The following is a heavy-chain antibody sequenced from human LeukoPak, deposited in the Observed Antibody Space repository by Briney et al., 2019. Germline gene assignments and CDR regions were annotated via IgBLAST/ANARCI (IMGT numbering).Heavy chain of an antibody. Sequence: PGGSLRLSCVVSGFTFNRCWMNWVRQAPGKGLEWVAHINPDGRDTYYVDSVKGRFTISRDNSKNTLYLQMNSLRAEDTAVYYCARGYDFWSGYYTGLAEYFQHWGQGTLVTVSS. CDR3: ARGYDFWSGYYTGLAEYFQH. CDR2: INPDGRDT. CDR1: GFTFNRCW. V-gene: IGHV3-7*01. J-gene: IGHJ1*01. D-gene: IGHD3-3*01.